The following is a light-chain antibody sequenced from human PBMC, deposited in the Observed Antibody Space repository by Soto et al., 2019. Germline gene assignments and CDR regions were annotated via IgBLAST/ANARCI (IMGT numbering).Light chain of an antibody. CDR2: GGS. Sequence: VVMTQSPVTLSVAPGEGTTLSCRASQSIKSDLAWYQQKPGQAPRLLIRGGSTRAAGIPHRFSGYGSGTEFTLTITSLQSEDFGVYYCHQYNDWPGTFGQGTKVEV. J-gene: IGKJ1*01. CDR1: QSIKSD. V-gene: IGKV3-15*01. CDR3: HQYNDWPGT.